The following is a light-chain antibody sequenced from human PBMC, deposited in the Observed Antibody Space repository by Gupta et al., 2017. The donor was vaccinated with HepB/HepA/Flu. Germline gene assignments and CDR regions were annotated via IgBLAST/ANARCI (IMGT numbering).Light chain of an antibody. V-gene: IGLV1-44*01. J-gene: IGLJ3*02. Sequence: QSVLTQPPSVSGTPGQRVTLSCSGSSSNIGGNAVNWYQQFPGTAPKLLIYTSNQRPSGVPDRFSGSRSGTSASLAISGLQSEDEADYYCVTWDDSLTGWVFGGGTKLTVL. CDR2: TSN. CDR1: SSNIGGNA. CDR3: VTWDDSLTGWV.